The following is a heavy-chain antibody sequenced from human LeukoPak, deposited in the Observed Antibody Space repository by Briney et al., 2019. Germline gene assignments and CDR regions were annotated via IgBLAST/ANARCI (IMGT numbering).Heavy chain of an antibody. D-gene: IGHD3-10*01. Sequence: ASVKVSCKASGYTLTGYYMHWVRQAPGQGLEWMGWINPNSGDTHNEQNFQGRVTLTRDTSISTAYMELSSLRSDDTAVYYCARDSGFYGSGTYSLGYWYFHLWGRGTLVTVSS. CDR3: ARDSGFYGSGTYSLGYWYFHL. CDR2: INPNSGDT. CDR1: GYTLTGYY. J-gene: IGHJ2*01. V-gene: IGHV1-2*02.